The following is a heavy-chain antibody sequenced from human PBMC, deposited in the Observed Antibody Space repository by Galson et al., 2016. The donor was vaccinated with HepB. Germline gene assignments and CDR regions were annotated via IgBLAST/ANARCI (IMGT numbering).Heavy chain of an antibody. D-gene: IGHD2-15*01. CDR3: ARVALYCIGGKCYDYYGMDV. Sequence: SVKVSCKASGYTFTGYYMHWVRQAPGQGVEWMGWINPNSGGTNYAQKFQGRVTMSRDTSISTAYMELRRLRSDDTAVYYCARVALYCIGGKCYDYYGMDVWGKGTTVTVSS. J-gene: IGHJ6*04. CDR1: GYTFTGYY. CDR2: INPNSGGT. V-gene: IGHV1-2*02.